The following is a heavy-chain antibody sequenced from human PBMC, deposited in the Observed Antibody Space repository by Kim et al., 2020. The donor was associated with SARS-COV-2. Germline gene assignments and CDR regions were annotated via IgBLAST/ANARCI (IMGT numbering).Heavy chain of an antibody. Sequence: ASVKVSCKVSGYTLTELSMHWVRQAPGKGLEWMGGFDPEDGETIYAQKFQGRVTMTEDTSTDTAYMELSSLRSEDTAVYYCATCIVGATTFDYWGQGTLVTVYS. CDR3: ATCIVGATTFDY. CDR2: FDPEDGET. V-gene: IGHV1-24*01. CDR1: GYTLTELS. D-gene: IGHD1-26*01. J-gene: IGHJ4*02.